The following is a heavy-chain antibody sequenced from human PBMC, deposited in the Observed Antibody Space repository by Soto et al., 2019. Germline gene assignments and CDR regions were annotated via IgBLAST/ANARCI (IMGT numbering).Heavy chain of an antibody. J-gene: IGHJ6*02. Sequence: PGESLKISCKGSGYSFTSYWIGWVRQMPGKGLEWMGIIYPGDSDTRYSPSFQGQATISADKSISTAYLQWSSLKASDTAMYYCARTYYYDSSGYYHTTYYYYGMDVWGQGTTVTVSS. D-gene: IGHD3-22*01. CDR2: IYPGDSDT. CDR3: ARTYYYDSSGYYHTTYYYYGMDV. V-gene: IGHV5-51*01. CDR1: GYSFTSYW.